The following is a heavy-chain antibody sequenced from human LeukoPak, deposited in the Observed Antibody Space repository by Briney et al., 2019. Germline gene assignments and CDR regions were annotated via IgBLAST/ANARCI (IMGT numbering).Heavy chain of an antibody. CDR2: IIPIFGTA. J-gene: IGHJ4*02. D-gene: IGHD3-16*01. V-gene: IGHV1-69*13. CDR1: GGTFSSYA. Sequence: EASVKVSCKASGGTFSSYAISWVRQAPGQGLEWMGGIIPIFGTANYAQKFQGRVTITADESTSTAYMELSSLRSEDTAVYYCARVFRGTLDYWGQGTLVTVSS. CDR3: ARVFRGTLDY.